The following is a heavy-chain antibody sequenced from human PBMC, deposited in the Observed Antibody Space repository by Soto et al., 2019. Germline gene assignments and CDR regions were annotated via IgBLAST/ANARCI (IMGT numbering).Heavy chain of an antibody. Sequence: QAHLVQSGPEVKKPGASVKVSCKGPGSLFTSYGIAWVRQAPGKGLEWMGWLSAHNGKTEYAQKFQGRVTVTRDTSTSTAYLELRSLRSDDTALYYCARGRYGDYWGQGALVTVSS. J-gene: IGHJ4*02. CDR2: LSAHNGKT. D-gene: IGHD4-17*01. CDR1: GSLFTSYG. CDR3: ARGRYGDY. V-gene: IGHV1-18*01.